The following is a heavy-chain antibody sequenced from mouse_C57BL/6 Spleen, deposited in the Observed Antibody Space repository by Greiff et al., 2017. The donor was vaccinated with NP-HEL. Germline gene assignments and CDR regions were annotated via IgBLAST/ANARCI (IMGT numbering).Heavy chain of an antibody. V-gene: IGHV1-7*01. CDR3: ARPEYDYADAMDY. Sequence: QVQLQQSGAELAKPGASVKLSCKASGYTFTSYWMHWVKQRPGQGLEWIGYINPSSGYTKYIQKFKDKATLTADKSSSTAYMQLSSLTYEDSAVYYCARPEYDYADAMDYWGQGTSVTVSS. CDR2: INPSSGYT. D-gene: IGHD2-4*01. CDR1: GYTFTSYW. J-gene: IGHJ4*01.